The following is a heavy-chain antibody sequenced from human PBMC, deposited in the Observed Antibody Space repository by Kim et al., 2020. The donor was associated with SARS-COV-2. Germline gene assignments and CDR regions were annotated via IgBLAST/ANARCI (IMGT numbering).Heavy chain of an antibody. J-gene: IGHJ4*02. CDR3: ARMGCEQLGVGYFDY. V-gene: IGHV3-30*04. D-gene: IGHD6-13*01. CDR1: GFTFSSYA. Sequence: GGSLRLSCAASGFTFSSYAMHWVRQAPGKGLEWVAVISYDGSNKYYADSVKGRFTISRDNSKNTLYLQMNSLRAEDTAVYHCARMGCEQLGVGYFDYWGQGTLVTVSS. CDR2: ISYDGSNK.